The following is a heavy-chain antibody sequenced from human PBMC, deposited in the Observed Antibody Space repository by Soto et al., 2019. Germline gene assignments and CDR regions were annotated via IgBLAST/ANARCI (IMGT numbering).Heavy chain of an antibody. CDR1: GYTFTGYY. J-gene: IGHJ6*02. V-gene: IGHV1-2*04. CDR3: ASDPQAGIAARQGRYYYGMDV. D-gene: IGHD6-6*01. Sequence: GSVKVSCKASGYTFTGYYMHWVRQAPGQGLEGRGWINPNSGGTNYAQKFQGWVTMTRDASISTADMELSRRRSDDAAVDYCASDPQAGIAARQGRYYYGMDVRGQGNTVTLSS. CDR2: INPNSGGT.